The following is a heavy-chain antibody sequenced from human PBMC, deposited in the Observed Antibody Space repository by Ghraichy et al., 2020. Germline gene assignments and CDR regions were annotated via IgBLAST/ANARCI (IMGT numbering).Heavy chain of an antibody. J-gene: IGHJ3*02. D-gene: IGHD6-13*01. CDR2: ISGSGGST. CDR1: GFTFSSYA. Sequence: GESLNISCAASGFTFSSYAMSWVRQAPGKGLEWVSAISGSGGSTYYADSVKGRFTISRDNSKNTLYLQMNSLRAEDTAVYYCAKDRLFASSSWQDAFDIWGQGTMVTVSS. V-gene: IGHV3-23*01. CDR3: AKDRLFASSSWQDAFDI.